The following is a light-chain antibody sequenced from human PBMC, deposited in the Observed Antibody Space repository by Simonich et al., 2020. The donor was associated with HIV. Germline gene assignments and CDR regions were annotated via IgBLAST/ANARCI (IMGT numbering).Light chain of an antibody. Sequence: SYELTQPPSVSVSPGQTASITCSADKLGNKYVCWYQKKPGQSPVLVIYQDNKRPSGIPKRFSGSNSGNTATLTISETQAMDEADDYCQAWDSSSVVFGGGTKLTVL. CDR2: QDN. CDR1: KLGNKY. CDR3: QAWDSSSVV. V-gene: IGLV3-1*01. J-gene: IGLJ2*01.